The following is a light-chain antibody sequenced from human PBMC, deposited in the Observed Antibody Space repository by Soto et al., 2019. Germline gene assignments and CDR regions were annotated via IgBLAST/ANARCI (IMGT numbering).Light chain of an antibody. CDR2: AAS. CDR1: QAISTW. V-gene: IGKV1D-12*01. J-gene: IGKJ1*01. Sequence: GDRVTITCRASQAISTWLAWYQQKPGKAPKLLIYAASNLQTGVPSRFSGSGSGTDFTLTISSLQPGDFATYYCQQANSFPRTFGQGTKVEIK. CDR3: QQANSFPRT.